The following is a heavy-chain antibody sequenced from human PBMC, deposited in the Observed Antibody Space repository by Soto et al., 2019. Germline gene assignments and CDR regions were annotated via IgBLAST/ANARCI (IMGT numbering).Heavy chain of an antibody. J-gene: IGHJ6*02. CDR3: ARDNDRPQLGGNYYYILDV. CDR1: GGTFRNSA. V-gene: IGHV1-69*12. Sequence: QVQLEQSGAEVKKPGSSVKVSCKASGGTFRNSAFSWVRQAPGQGLEWMGGIMPIFRTPDSAQKFQGRVTITADESTSTTYRELSGLRSDDTAVYYCARDNDRPQLGGNYYYILDVWGHGTAVTVSS. D-gene: IGHD1-1*01. CDR2: IMPIFRTP.